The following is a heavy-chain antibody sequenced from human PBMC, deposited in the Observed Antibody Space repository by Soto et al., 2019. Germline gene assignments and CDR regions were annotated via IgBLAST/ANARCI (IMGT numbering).Heavy chain of an antibody. Sequence: GGSLRLSCAASGFTLSDYYMSWIRQAPGKGLEWVSYISSSGSTIYYADSVKGRFTISRDNAKNSLYLQMNSLRAEDTAVYYCASKQPVLGDGFDIWGQGTMVTVSS. V-gene: IGHV3-11*01. J-gene: IGHJ3*02. CDR2: ISSSGSTI. CDR1: GFTLSDYY. D-gene: IGHD6-13*01. CDR3: ASKQPVLGDGFDI.